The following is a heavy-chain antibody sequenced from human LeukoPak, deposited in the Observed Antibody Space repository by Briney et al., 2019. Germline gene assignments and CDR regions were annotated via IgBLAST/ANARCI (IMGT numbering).Heavy chain of an antibody. CDR1: GGSISSHY. CDR3: ARHFDSSRPVDY. J-gene: IGHJ4*02. V-gene: IGHV4-59*08. D-gene: IGHD3-22*01. Sequence: PSETPSLTCTVSGGSISSHYWSWIRQPPGRELERIGYIYYSGSTNYNPSLKSRVTISVDTSKNQFSLKLSSVTAADTAVYYCARHFDSSRPVDYWGQGTLVTVSS. CDR2: IYYSGST.